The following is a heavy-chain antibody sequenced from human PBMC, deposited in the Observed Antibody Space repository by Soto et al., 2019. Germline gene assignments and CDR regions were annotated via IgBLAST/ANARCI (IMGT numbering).Heavy chain of an antibody. CDR3: AREYYDFWSGYRLNWFDP. V-gene: IGHV1-3*01. Sequence: ASVKVSCKASGYTFTSYAMHWVRQAPGQRLEWMGWINAGNGNTKYSQKFQGRVTITRDTSASTAYMELSSLRSEDTAVYYCAREYYDFWSGYRLNWFDPWGQGTLVTVSS. J-gene: IGHJ5*02. D-gene: IGHD3-3*01. CDR1: GYTFTSYA. CDR2: INAGNGNT.